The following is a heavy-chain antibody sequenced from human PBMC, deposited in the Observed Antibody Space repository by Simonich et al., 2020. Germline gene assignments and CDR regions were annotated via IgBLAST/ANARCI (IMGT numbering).Heavy chain of an antibody. Sequence: QVQLVQSGAEVKKPGASVKVPCKASGYTFTGYYMNWVRQSPGQGLEWVGSRNPHNGGTNYAQKCQGRVPITRNTSNSTAYMELSRLRSDDTAVYYCARDLRGSYYYYYYMDVWGKGTTVTVSS. CDR3: ARDLRGSYYYYYYMDV. V-gene: IGHV1-2*02. D-gene: IGHD1-26*01. CDR2: RNPHNGGT. CDR1: GYTFTGYY. J-gene: IGHJ6*03.